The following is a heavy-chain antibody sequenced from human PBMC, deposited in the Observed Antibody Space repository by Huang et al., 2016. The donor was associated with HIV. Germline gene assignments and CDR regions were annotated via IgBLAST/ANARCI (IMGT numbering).Heavy chain of an antibody. J-gene: IGHJ3*02. CDR1: GYTFTNYG. V-gene: IGHV1-3*01. Sequence: QVQLVQSGAEVKKPGASVKVSCKASGYTFTNYGVHWVSQAPGQSLEWMGGSNAGNGDTKYSKKFQCRVTVTSDTSASTAYMEVSSLGSEDTAMYYCDRLGVSDAFDIWGQGTMFTVSS. CDR2: SNAGNGDT. D-gene: IGHD2-8*01. CDR3: DRLGVSDAFDI.